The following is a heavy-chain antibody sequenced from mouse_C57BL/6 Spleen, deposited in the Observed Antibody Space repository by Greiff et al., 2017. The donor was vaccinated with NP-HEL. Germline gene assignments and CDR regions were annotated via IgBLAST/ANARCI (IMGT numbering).Heavy chain of an antibody. CDR1: GYSFTGYY. Sequence: EVQLQQSGPELVKPGASVKISCKASGYSFTGYYMNWVKQSPEKSLEWIGEINPSTGGTTYNQKFKAKATLTVDKSSSTAYMQLKSLTSEDSAVYYCARGGMVPFDYWGQGTTLTVSS. J-gene: IGHJ2*01. V-gene: IGHV1-42*01. CDR3: ARGGMVPFDY. D-gene: IGHD2-10*02. CDR2: INPSTGGT.